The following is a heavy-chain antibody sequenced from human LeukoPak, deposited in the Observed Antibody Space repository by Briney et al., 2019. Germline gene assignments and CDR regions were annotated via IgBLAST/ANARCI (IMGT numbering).Heavy chain of an antibody. CDR3: ARRSAVYEETPFDY. CDR1: GGSIISSSYY. Sequence: SETLSLTCTVSGGSIISSSYYWGWIRQPPGKGLEWIGSIYYSGSTYYNPSLKSRVTISVDTSKNQFSLKLSSVTAADTAVYYCARRSAVYEETPFDYWGQGTLVTVSS. V-gene: IGHV4-39*07. J-gene: IGHJ4*02. CDR2: IYYSGST. D-gene: IGHD1-14*01.